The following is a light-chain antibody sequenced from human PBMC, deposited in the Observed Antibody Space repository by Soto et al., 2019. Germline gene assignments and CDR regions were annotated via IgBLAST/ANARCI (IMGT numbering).Light chain of an antibody. CDR2: LGS. V-gene: IGKV2-28*01. CDR1: QSLLHSNGYNY. J-gene: IGKJ2*01. CDR3: MQALQTPLT. Sequence: DIMMTQSPLSLPVTPGEPASISCRSSQSLLHSNGYNYLDWYLQKPGQSPQLLIYLGSNRASGVPDRFSGSGSGTDFTLKISRVEAEDFGVYYCMQALQTPLTFGQGTKLEIK.